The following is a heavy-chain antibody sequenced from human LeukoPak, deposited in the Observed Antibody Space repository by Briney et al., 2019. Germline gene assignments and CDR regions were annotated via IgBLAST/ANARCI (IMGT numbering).Heavy chain of an antibody. D-gene: IGHD2-2*01. CDR3: ARKYCSSTSCSWFDP. CDR1: GYTFTSYA. V-gene: IGHV1-3*01. CDR2: INAGNGNT. J-gene: IGHJ5*02. Sequence: ASVKVSCKASGYTFTSYAMHWVRQAPGQRLEWMGWINAGNGNTKYSQKFQGRVTIIRDTSASTAYMELSSLRSEDTAVYYCARKYCSSTSCSWFDPWGQGTLVTVSS.